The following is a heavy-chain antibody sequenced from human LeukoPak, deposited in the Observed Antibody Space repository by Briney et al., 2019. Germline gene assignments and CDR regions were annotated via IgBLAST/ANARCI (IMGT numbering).Heavy chain of an antibody. CDR3: ALVDTAMVTFDY. CDR2: IYWNDDK. D-gene: IGHD5-18*01. Sequence: ESSPTLVNPTQTLTLTCTFSGFSLSTSGVGVGWIRQPPGKALEWLALIYWNDDKRYSPSLKSRLTITKDTSKNQVVLTMTNMDPVDTATYYCALVDTAMVTFDYWGQGTLVTVSS. V-gene: IGHV2-5*01. J-gene: IGHJ4*02. CDR1: GFSLSTSGVG.